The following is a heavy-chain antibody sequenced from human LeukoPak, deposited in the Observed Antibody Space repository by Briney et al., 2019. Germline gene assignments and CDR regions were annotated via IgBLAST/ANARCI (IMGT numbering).Heavy chain of an antibody. CDR1: GYTFTSYD. J-gene: IGHJ5*02. D-gene: IGHD4-17*01. CDR2: ISAYNGNT. V-gene: IGHV1-18*01. Sequence: GASVKVSCKASGYTFTSYDINWVRQATGQGLEWMGWISAYNGNTDYAQKLQGRVTMTTDTSTSTAYMELRSLRSDDTAVYYCARATVTTPEPFDPWGQGTLVTVSS. CDR3: ARATVTTPEPFDP.